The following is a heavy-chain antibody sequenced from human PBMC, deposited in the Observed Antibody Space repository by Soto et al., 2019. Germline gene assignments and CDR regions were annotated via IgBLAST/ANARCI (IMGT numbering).Heavy chain of an antibody. Sequence: EVQLLDSGGGLVQPGGSLRLSCAASGFTFSNYAMSWVRQAPGKGLVWVSTISSSGSNTYYADSVKGRFSISRDNSKNTVYLEMKNLRAEDTAVYYCAKERLARGIDYWGQGTLVTVSS. J-gene: IGHJ4*02. CDR3: AKERLARGIDY. V-gene: IGHV3-23*01. CDR2: ISSSGSNT. CDR1: GFTFSNYA. D-gene: IGHD3-10*01.